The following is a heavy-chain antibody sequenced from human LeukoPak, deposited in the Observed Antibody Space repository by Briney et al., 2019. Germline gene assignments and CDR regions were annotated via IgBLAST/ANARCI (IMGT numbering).Heavy chain of an antibody. J-gene: IGHJ4*02. Sequence: NPGGSLRLPCAASGFTFSDYYMSWIRQAPGKGLEWVSYISSSGSTIYYADSVKGRFTISRDNAKNSLYLQMNSLRAEDTAVYYCARDPPPTYYYDSSGYFDYWGQGTLVTVSS. V-gene: IGHV3-11*01. CDR2: ISSSGSTI. CDR3: ARDPPPTYYYDSSGYFDY. CDR1: GFTFSDYY. D-gene: IGHD3-22*01.